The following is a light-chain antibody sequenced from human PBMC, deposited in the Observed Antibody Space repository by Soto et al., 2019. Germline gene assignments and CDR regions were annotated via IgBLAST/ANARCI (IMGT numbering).Light chain of an antibody. V-gene: IGKV3-20*01. CDR2: GAS. CDR3: QQYGSSPWT. Sequence: ENVFTQSPCTLSLSTGERATLSCRASQSVSRGYLAWYQQRPGQAPRLLIYGASSRATGIPDRFSGSGSGADFTLTISRLEPEDFAVYYCQQYGSSPWTFGQGTKVDIK. J-gene: IGKJ1*01. CDR1: QSVSRGY.